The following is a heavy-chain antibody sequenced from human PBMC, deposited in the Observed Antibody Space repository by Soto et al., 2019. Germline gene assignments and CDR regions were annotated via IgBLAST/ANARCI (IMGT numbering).Heavy chain of an antibody. CDR3: ASGGSSGIDAFDI. Sequence: QVQLVQSGAAEKKPGASVKVSCKASGYTFTGYYMHWVRQAPGQGLEWMGWINPNSFGTNYAQKCQGWANMTRDTHISTDYVEVSRLRSDDTAVYYCASGGSSGIDAFDIWGQGTMVTVSS. V-gene: IGHV1-2*04. CDR1: GYTFTGYY. CDR2: INPNSFGT. J-gene: IGHJ3*02. D-gene: IGHD6-6*01.